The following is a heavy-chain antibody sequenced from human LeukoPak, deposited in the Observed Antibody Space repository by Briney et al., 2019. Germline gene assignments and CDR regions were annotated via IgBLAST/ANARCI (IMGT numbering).Heavy chain of an antibody. V-gene: IGHV3-23*01. CDR1: GFTFSSYA. CDR3: AKPPPSWVGATPHFDY. CDR2: ISGSGGST. J-gene: IGHJ4*02. Sequence: PGESLRLSCAASGFTFSSYAMSWVRQAPGKGLEWVSAISGSGGSTYYADSVKGRFTISRDNSKNTLYLQMNSLRAEDTAVYYCAKPPPSWVGATPHFDYWGQGTLVTVSS. D-gene: IGHD1-26*01.